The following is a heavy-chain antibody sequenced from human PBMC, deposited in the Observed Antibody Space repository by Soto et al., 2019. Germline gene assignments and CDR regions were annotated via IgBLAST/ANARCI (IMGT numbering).Heavy chain of an antibody. J-gene: IGHJ5*02. Sequence: QVQLQESGPGLVKPSETLSLTCAVSGDSISSRNWWSWVRQTPGKGLEYIGEIHHSGSTNYNPSLKSRVTMSVDKSKNQFSLNLNSVTAADTAIYYCARRKLEMMYVGWFDPWGQGNLVTVSS. CDR1: GDSISSRNW. D-gene: IGHD2-8*01. V-gene: IGHV4-4*02. CDR2: IHHSGST. CDR3: ARRKLEMMYVGWFDP.